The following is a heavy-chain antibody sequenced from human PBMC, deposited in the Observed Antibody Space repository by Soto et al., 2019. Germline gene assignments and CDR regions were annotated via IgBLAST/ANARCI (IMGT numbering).Heavy chain of an antibody. Sequence: QVQLVQSGAEVKKPGASVKVSCKASGYTFTGYYMHWVRQAPGQGLEWMGWINPNSGGTNYAQKFQGLVTMTRDTSISTAYMELSRLRSDETAVYYCARAHCGGDCYSGVDYWGQGTLVTVSS. D-gene: IGHD2-21*02. CDR2: INPNSGGT. V-gene: IGHV1-2*04. J-gene: IGHJ4*02. CDR1: GYTFTGYY. CDR3: ARAHCGGDCYSGVDY.